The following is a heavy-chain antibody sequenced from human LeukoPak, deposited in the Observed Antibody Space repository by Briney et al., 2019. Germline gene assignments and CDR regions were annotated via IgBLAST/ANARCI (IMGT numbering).Heavy chain of an antibody. J-gene: IGHJ3*02. CDR1: GGSISSYY. V-gene: IGHV4-59*01. D-gene: IGHD3-10*01. Sequence: PSETLSLTCTVSGGSISSYYWSWIRQPPGKGLEWIGYIYYSGSTNYNPSLKSRVTISVDTSKNQFSLKLSSVTAADTAVYYCAREGYGSGPEGAFDIWGQGTMVTVSS. CDR3: AREGYGSGPEGAFDI. CDR2: IYYSGST.